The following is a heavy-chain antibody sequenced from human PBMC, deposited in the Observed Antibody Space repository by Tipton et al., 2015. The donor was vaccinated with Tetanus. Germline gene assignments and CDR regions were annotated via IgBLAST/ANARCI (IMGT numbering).Heavy chain of an antibody. D-gene: IGHD1-26*01. CDR1: GGSISGGRYY. V-gene: IGHV4-31*03. CDR2: IYSSGST. CDR3: ARDQARGARGWNYFDY. J-gene: IGHJ4*02. Sequence: TLSLTCTVSGGSISGGRYYWSWIRQRPGKGLEWIGDIYSSGSTYSDASLKGRVTISVDTSKNQFSLRLNSVTAADTAVYYCARDQARGARGWNYFDYWGLGTLVTVSS.